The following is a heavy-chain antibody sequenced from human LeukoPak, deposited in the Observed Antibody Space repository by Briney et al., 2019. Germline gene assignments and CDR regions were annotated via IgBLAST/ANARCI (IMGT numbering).Heavy chain of an antibody. CDR1: GYTFTSYG. CDR2: INPNSGGT. J-gene: IGHJ5*02. CDR3: ARLYYYDSGGYKYNWFDP. Sequence: ASVKVSCKASGYTFTSYGISWVRQAPGQGLEWMGWINPNSGGTKYAQKFQGRVIMTRDTSISTAYMELSRLRSDDTAIYYCARLYYYDSGGYKYNWFDPWGQGTQVTVSS. V-gene: IGHV1-2*02. D-gene: IGHD3-22*01.